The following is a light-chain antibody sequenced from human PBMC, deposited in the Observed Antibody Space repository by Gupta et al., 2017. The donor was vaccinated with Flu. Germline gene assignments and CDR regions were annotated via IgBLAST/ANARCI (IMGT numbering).Light chain of an antibody. V-gene: IGLV3-10*01. CDR1: ALPKKY. CDR2: EDS. Sequence: SSELPPPPSVSVSPGQTARITCSGDALPKKYAYWYQQKSGQAPVLVIYEDSKRPSGIPEGFSGSSSGTMATLTISGAQVEDEADYYCYSTDSSGNHYVFGTGTKVTVL. J-gene: IGLJ1*01. CDR3: YSTDSSGNHYV.